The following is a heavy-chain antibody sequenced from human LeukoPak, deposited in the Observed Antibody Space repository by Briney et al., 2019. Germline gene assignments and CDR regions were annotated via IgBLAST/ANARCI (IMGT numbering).Heavy chain of an antibody. Sequence: PGGSLRLSCAASGFSFRNAWMSWVRQAPGKGLEWVGRIKSKTDGGTTDYAAPVKGRFTISRDDSKNTLYLQMNSLKIEDTAVYYCTTDIPMIAAFDIWGQGTVVTVSS. J-gene: IGHJ3*02. CDR3: TTDIPMIAAFDI. CDR1: GFSFRNAW. CDR2: IKSKTDGGTT. V-gene: IGHV3-15*01. D-gene: IGHD3-22*01.